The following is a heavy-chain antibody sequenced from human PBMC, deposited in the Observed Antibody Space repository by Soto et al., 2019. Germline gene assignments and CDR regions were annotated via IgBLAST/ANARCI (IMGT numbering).Heavy chain of an antibody. D-gene: IGHD2-15*01. CDR2: INPNSGGT. CDR3: ARPVFPIYLDMATLSAFDY. V-gene: IGHV1-2*02. J-gene: IGHJ4*02. Sequence: ASVKVSCKASGYTFTGYYMHWVRQAPGQGLEWMGWINPNSGGTNYAQKFQGRVTMTRDTSISTAYMELSRLRSDDTAVYYCARPVFPIYLDMATLSAFDYWGQGTLVTVSS. CDR1: GYTFTGYY.